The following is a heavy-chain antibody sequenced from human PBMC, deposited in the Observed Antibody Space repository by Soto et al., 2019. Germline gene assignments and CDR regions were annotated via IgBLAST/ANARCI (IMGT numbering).Heavy chain of an antibody. CDR2: INHSGST. Sequence: PSETLSLTCAVYGGSFSGYYWSWIRQPPGKGLEWIGEINHSGSTNYNPSLKSRVTISVDTSKNQFSLKLSSVTAADTAVYYCVRGRVTVTTLVYWGQGTLVTVSS. V-gene: IGHV4-34*01. CDR3: VRGRVTVTTLVY. J-gene: IGHJ4*02. CDR1: GGSFSGYY. D-gene: IGHD4-17*01.